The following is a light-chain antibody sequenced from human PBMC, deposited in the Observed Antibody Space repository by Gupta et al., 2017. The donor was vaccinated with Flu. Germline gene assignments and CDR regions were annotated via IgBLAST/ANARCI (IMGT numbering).Light chain of an antibody. J-gene: IGKJ1*01. CDR3: QHYYTNPPT. Sequence: DIQMTQSPSTLSASVGDRVTITCRASQSISSWLAWYQQKPGKAPKLLIYKASTVESGVPSRFSGSGSGTEFTLTISSLQPDDFATYYCQHYYTNPPTFGQGTKLE. CDR1: QSISSW. CDR2: KAS. V-gene: IGKV1-5*03.